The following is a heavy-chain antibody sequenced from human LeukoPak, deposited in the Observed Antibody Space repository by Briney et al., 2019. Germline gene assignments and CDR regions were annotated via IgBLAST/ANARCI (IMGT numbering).Heavy chain of an antibody. V-gene: IGHV4-30-4*01. Sequence: SQTLSLTCTVSGGSIGSADYYWSWIRQPPGKGLEWIGYIYYSGSTFYNPSLKSRVTISVDKSKNQFSLKLSSVTAADTAVYYCARQADKGYCSSTSCRYWYFDLWGRGTLVTVSS. CDR2: IYYSGST. CDR3: ARQADKGYCSSTSCRYWYFDL. D-gene: IGHD2-2*01. CDR1: GGSIGSADYY. J-gene: IGHJ2*01.